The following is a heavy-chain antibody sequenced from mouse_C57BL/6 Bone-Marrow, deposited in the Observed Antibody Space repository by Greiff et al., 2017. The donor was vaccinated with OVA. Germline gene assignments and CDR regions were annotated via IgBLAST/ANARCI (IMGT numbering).Heavy chain of an antibody. J-gene: IGHJ3*01. V-gene: IGHV1-4*01. D-gene: IGHD2-1*01. CDR2: INPSSGYT. CDR1: GYTFTSYT. CDR3: SREDGNWFAY. Sequence: VQLQQSGAELARPGASVKMSCKASGYTFTSYTMHWVKQRPGQGLEWIGYINPSSGYTKYNQKFKDKATLTADKSSSTAYMQLSSLTSEDSAFYYCSREDGNWFAYWGQGTLVTVSA.